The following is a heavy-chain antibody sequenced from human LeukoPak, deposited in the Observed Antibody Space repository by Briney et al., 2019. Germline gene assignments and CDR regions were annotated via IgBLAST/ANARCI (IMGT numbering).Heavy chain of an antibody. J-gene: IGHJ4*02. Sequence: ASVKVSCKASGYTFTSYDINWVRQATGQGLEWMGWINPNSGGTNYAQKFQGRVTMTRDTSINTAYMELSRLRSDDTAVYYCAKVVAATPDRYFDYWGQGTLVTVSS. CDR1: GYTFTSYD. CDR2: INPNSGGT. V-gene: IGHV1-2*02. CDR3: AKVVAATPDRYFDY. D-gene: IGHD2-15*01.